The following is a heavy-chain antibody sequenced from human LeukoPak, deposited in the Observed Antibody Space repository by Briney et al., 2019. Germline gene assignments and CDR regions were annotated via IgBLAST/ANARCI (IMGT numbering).Heavy chain of an antibody. V-gene: IGHV4-4*07. J-gene: IGHJ4*02. CDR2: IYTSGST. CDR1: GGSISSYY. Sequence: SETLSLTCTVPGGSISSYYWSWIRQPAGKGLEWIGRIYTSGSTNYNPSLKSRVTMSVDTSKNQFSLKLSSVTAADTAVYYCAKARQYYYDSSGYSYFDYWGQGTLVTVSS. D-gene: IGHD3-22*01. CDR3: AKARQYYYDSSGYSYFDY.